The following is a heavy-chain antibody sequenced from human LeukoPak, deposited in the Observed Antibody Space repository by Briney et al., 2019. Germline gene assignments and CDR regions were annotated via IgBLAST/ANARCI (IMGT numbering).Heavy chain of an antibody. CDR1: GGSMSFYY. CDR3: ARDRDFLDY. CDR2: IYTSGST. J-gene: IGHJ4*02. Sequence: SETLSLTCTVSGGSMSFYYWSWIRQPAGKGLEWIGRIYTSGSTNYNPSLTSRVTMSVDTSKKQFSLKLTSVTAADTAVYYCARDRDFLDYWGQGTLVTVSS. D-gene: IGHD3-3*01. V-gene: IGHV4-4*07.